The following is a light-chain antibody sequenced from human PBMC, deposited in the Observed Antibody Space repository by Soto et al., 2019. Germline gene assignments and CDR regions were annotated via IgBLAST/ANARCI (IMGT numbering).Light chain of an antibody. J-gene: IGKJ1*01. V-gene: IGKV3-15*01. CDR2: GAS. CDR3: QQYSNWPSWT. CDR1: QSVSSF. Sequence: EKVMTQSPATLSMSPGERATLSCRASQSVSSFLAWYQQKPGQAPRLLIYGASTRATGIPARFSGSGSGTEFTLTISSLQSEDFAVYYCQQYSNWPSWTFGQGTKVKVK.